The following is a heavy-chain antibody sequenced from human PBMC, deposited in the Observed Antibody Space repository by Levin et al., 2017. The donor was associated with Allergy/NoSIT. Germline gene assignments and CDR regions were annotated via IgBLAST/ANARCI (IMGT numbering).Heavy chain of an antibody. D-gene: IGHD6-13*01. V-gene: IGHV4-39*01. J-gene: IGHJ6*02. CDR1: DSIISNNYY. CDR2: VYHTGST. Sequence: PSETLSLTCTVSDSIISNNYYWGWIRQPPGKGLEWIGSVYHTGSTHYNPSLKTRVSISADTSKNQFSLQLSSVTAADTAVYYCARLAAVDHFWGQGTTVTVSS. CDR3: ARLAAVDHF.